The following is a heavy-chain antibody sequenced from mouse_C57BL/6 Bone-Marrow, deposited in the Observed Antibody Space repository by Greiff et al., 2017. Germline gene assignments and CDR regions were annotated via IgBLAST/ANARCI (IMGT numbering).Heavy chain of an antibody. J-gene: IGHJ4*01. V-gene: IGHV5-12*01. CDR3: ASLYYDYDRGYYYAMDY. CDR1: GFTFSDYY. Sequence: EVKLVESGGGLVQPGGSLKLSCAASGFTFSDYYMYWVRQTPEKRLEWVAYISNGGGSTYYPDTVKGRFTISRDNAKNTLYLQMSRLKSEDTAMYYCASLYYDYDRGYYYAMDYWGQGTSVTVSS. CDR2: ISNGGGST. D-gene: IGHD2-4*01.